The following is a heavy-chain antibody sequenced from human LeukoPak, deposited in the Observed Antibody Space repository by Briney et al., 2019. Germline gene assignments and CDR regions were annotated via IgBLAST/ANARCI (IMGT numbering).Heavy chain of an antibody. V-gene: IGHV4-61*08. CDR1: GGSVSSGGYY. D-gene: IGHD5-18*01. CDR3: ARFVDTAMVNDAFDI. CDR2: EN. Sequence: ETLSLTCSVSGGSVSSGGYYWSWIRQPPGEGLEWIGWENYYNVSLRSRVTISVDTSKNQFSLKLSSVTAADTAVYYCARFVDTAMVNDAFDIWGQGTMVTVSS. J-gene: IGHJ3*02.